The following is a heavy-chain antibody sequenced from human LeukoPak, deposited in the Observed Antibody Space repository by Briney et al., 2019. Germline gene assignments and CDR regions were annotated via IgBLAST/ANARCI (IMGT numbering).Heavy chain of an antibody. Sequence: GGSLRLSCAASGFTFSSYAMSWVRQAPGKGREWVTAISGSGGSTYYADSVKGRFTISRDNSKNTLYLQMNSLRAEDTAVYYCAKSTYGSPEGYWGQGTLVTVSS. CDR1: GFTFSSYA. J-gene: IGHJ4*02. D-gene: IGHD3-10*01. CDR3: AKSTYGSPEGY. CDR2: ISGSGGST. V-gene: IGHV3-23*01.